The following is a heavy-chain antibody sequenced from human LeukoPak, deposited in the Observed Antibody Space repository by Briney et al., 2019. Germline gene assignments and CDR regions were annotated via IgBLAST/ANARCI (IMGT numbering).Heavy chain of an antibody. CDR1: GDSISSKW. V-gene: IGHV4-4*02. CDR3: ARATGHCSSTSCEGFAFDI. J-gene: IGHJ3*02. D-gene: IGHD2-2*01. CDR2: IYHSGTT. Sequence: SETLSLTCAVSGDSISSKWWSWVRQPPGKGLEWIGEIYHSGTTNYNPSLKSRVTISVDKSKNQFSLNLSSVTAADTAVYYCARATGHCSSTSCEGFAFDIWGQGTMVTVSS.